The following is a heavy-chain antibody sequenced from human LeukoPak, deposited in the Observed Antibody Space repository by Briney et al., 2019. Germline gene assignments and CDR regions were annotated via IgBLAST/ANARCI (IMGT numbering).Heavy chain of an antibody. CDR1: GFTFRDYY. CDR3: ARDPGYDNYVHGFNP. CDR2: ISSDSSTI. D-gene: IGHD1-1*01. J-gene: IGHJ5*02. V-gene: IGHV3-11*04. Sequence: GGSLRLSCAASGFTFRDYYMSWIRQAPGKGLEWISYISSDSSTIFYADSVKGRFTISRDNAQNSLYLQMNGLRAEDTAMYYCARDPGYDNYVHGFNPWGQGTLVTVSS.